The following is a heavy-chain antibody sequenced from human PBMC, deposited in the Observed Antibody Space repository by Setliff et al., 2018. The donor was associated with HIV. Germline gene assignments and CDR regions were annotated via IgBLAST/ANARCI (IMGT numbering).Heavy chain of an antibody. CDR2: INPNNGDT. D-gene: IGHD3-10*01. J-gene: IGHJ2*01. V-gene: IGHV1-2*04. CDR1: GYTFSGYY. Sequence: ASVKVSCKASGYTFSGYYIHWVRQAPGQGLEWMGWINPNNGDTKYAQKFQGWVTMTRDTSISTAYMELSRLRSDDTAVYYCAKVRDYGSGSYYNWYFDLWGRGTRITVSS. CDR3: AKVRDYGSGSYYNWYFDL.